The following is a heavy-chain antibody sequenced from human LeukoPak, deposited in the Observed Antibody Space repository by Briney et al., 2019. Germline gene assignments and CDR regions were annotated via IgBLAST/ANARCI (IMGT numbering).Heavy chain of an antibody. CDR1: GFSLSTSGMC. D-gene: IGHD6-13*01. V-gene: IGHV2-70*11. CDR3: ARMIIAAAGPHFDY. CDR2: IDWDDDK. J-gene: IGHJ4*02. Sequence: SGPTLVNPTQTLTLTCTFSGFSLSTSGMCVSWIRQPPGKALEWLARIDWDDDKYYSTSLKTRLTISKDTSKNQVVLTMTNMDPVDTATYYCARMIIAAAGPHFDYWGQGTLVTASS.